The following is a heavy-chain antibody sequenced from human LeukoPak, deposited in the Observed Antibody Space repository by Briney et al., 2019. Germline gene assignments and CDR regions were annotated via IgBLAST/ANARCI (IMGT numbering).Heavy chain of an antibody. D-gene: IGHD6-6*01. J-gene: IGHJ4*02. CDR3: ARELPPEVGRIADRDY. CDR2: IKEDGTEK. V-gene: IGHV3-7*03. Sequence: GGSLRLSCAGSGFTFSDFWMTWVRQTPGKGLEWVANIKEDGTEKNLVDSVKGRFTISRDNAKNSLYLQMNSLRAEDTAVYYCARELPPEVGRIADRDYWGQGTLVTVSS. CDR1: GFTFSDFW.